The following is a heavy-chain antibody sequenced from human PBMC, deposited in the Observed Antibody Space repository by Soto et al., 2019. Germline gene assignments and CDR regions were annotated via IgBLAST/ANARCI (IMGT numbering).Heavy chain of an antibody. D-gene: IGHD6-19*01. CDR1: GASFTGHY. CDR3: AIADGWYYFDY. CDR2: VHHSGST. Sequence: SETLSLTCAVSGASFTGHYWSWIRQPPGKGLEWIGEVHHSGSTSYNPALKSRVTMSVDTSKKKFSLELKSVTAADTAVYYCAIADGWYYFDYWGQGVQVTVSS. V-gene: IGHV4-34*10. J-gene: IGHJ4*02.